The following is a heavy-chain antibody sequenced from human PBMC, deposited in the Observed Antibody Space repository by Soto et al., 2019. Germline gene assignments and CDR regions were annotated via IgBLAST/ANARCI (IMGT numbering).Heavy chain of an antibody. CDR3: ARQIAVADDTVRMEV. J-gene: IGHJ6*02. CDR1: GYSFTSYW. V-gene: IGHV5-51*01. D-gene: IGHD6-19*01. Sequence: GESLKISCKGSGYSFTSYWFGWVRQMPGKGLEWMGIIYPGDSDTRYSPSFQGQVTISADKSISTAYLQWSSLKASDTAMYYCARQIAVADDTVRMEVWGQGTTVTVSS. CDR2: IYPGDSDT.